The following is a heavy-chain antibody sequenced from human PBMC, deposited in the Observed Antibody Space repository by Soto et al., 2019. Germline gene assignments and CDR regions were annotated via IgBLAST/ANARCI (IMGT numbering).Heavy chain of an antibody. CDR2: IMPVFRTP. J-gene: IGHJ6*02. D-gene: IGHD2-8*01. CDR1: GGTFRTAA. V-gene: IGHV1-69*12. Sequence: QVQLEQSGAEVKKLGSSVKVSCKASGGTFRTAAISWVRQAPGQGLEWMGGIMPVFRTPDYAQKFQGRVTITADESTNTAYMELSGLRSDDTAVYYCARDNDRPQLGGNYYYILDVWGQGTTITVSS. CDR3: ARDNDRPQLGGNYYYILDV.